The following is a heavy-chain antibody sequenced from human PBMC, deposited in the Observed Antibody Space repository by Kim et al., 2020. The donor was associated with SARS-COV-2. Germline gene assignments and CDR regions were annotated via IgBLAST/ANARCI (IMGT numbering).Heavy chain of an antibody. V-gene: IGHV5-10-1*01. CDR3: ARKNIVVVPAAIYYYGMDV. CDR2: IDPSDSYT. J-gene: IGHJ6*02. D-gene: IGHD2-2*01. CDR1: GYSFTSYW. Sequence: GESLKISCKGSGYSFTSYWISWVRQMPGKGLEWMGRIDPSDSYTNYSPSFQGHVTISADKSISTAYLQWSSLKASDTAMYYCARKNIVVVPAAIYYYGMDVWGQGTTVTVSS.